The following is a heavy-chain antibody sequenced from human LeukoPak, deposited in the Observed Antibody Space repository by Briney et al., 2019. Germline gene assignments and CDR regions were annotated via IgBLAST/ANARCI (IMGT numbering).Heavy chain of an antibody. CDR3: ARGQPQWELLGVKYYFDY. CDR2: MNPNSGNT. CDR1: GYTFTSYD. D-gene: IGHD1-26*01. V-gene: IGHV1-8*01. J-gene: IGHJ4*02. Sequence: ASVKVSCKASGYTFTSYDINWVRQATGQGLEWMGWMNPNSGNTGYAQKFQGRVTMTRNTSISTAYMELSSLRSEDTAVYYCARGQPQWELLGVKYYFDYWGQGTLVTVSS.